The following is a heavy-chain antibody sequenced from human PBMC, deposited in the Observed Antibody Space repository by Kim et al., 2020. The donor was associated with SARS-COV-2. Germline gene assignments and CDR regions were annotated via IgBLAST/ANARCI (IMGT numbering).Heavy chain of an antibody. CDR2: T. CDR3: ARGTAVAGTDY. Sequence: TGYAQKVQGRVTMTRNTSISTAYMELSSPRSEDTAVYYCARGTAVAGTDYWGQGTLVTVSS. V-gene: IGHV1-8*01. D-gene: IGHD6-19*01. J-gene: IGHJ4*02.